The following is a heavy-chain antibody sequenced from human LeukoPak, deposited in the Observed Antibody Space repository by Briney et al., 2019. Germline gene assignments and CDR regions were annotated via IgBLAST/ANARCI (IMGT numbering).Heavy chain of an antibody. CDR3: ARGAGRLADY. J-gene: IGHJ4*02. CDR2: ISNNHSPT. V-gene: IGHV3-48*04. D-gene: IGHD6-19*01. Sequence: GGSLRLSCAASGFTFRSYAIYWVRQAPGKGLEWVSYISNNHSPTYYADSVRGRFTISRDNAKNSLYLQMDSLSAEDTAVYYCARGAGRLADYWGQGTLVTVSS. CDR1: GFTFRSYA.